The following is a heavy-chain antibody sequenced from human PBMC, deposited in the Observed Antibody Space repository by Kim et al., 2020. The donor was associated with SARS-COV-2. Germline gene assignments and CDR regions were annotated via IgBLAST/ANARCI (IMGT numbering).Heavy chain of an antibody. V-gene: IGHV3-23*01. CDR2: ISGSGGST. Sequence: GGSLRLSCAASGFTFSSYARSWVRQAPGKGLEWVSAISGSGGSTYYADSVKGLFTISRDNSKNTLYLQMNSLRAEDTAVYYCAKHPYYYDSSGSPDYWGQGTLVTVSS. J-gene: IGHJ4*02. CDR1: GFTFSSYA. CDR3: AKHPYYYDSSGSPDY. D-gene: IGHD3-22*01.